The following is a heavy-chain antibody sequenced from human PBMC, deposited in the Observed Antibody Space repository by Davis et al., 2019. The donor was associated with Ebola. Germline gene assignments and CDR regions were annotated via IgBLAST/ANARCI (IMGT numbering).Heavy chain of an antibody. J-gene: IGHJ6*02. CDR1: GYTFTGYY. Sequence: ASVKVSCKASGYTFTGYYMHWVRQAPGQGLEWMGWINPNSGGTNYAQKFQGRVTMTRDTSISTAYMELSRLRSEDTAVYYCARECTVDRYYYGMDVWGQGTTVTVSS. CDR2: INPNSGGT. V-gene: IGHV1-2*02. D-gene: IGHD4-17*01. CDR3: ARECTVDRYYYGMDV.